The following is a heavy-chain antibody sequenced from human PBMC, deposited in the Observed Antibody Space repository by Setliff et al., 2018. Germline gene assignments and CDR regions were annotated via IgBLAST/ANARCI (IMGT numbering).Heavy chain of an antibody. CDR2: IYSSGST. J-gene: IGHJ6*03. Sequence: SETLSLTCTVSGGSISSGSYYWSWIRQPAGKGLEWIGHIYSSGSTNYNPSLKSRVTISVDRSKNQFSLKLSSEIAADTAVYYCARDLYSSSSGGFYYYYYYMDVWGKGTTVTVSS. V-gene: IGHV4-61*09. CDR1: GGSISSGSYY. D-gene: IGHD6-6*01. CDR3: ARDLYSSSSGGFYYYYYYMDV.